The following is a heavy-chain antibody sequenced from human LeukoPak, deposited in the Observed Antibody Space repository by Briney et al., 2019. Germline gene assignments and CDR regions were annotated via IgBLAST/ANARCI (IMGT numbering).Heavy chain of an antibody. V-gene: IGHV1-69*06. CDR2: IIPIFGTA. CDR1: GGTFSSYA. J-gene: IGHJ4*02. CDR3: ARLHGWRSGYSSGWSTGPN. Sequence: EASVKVSCKASGGTFSSYAISWVRQAPGQGLEWMGGIIPIFGTANYAQKFQGRVTITADKSTSTAYMELSSLRSEDTAVYYCARLHGWRSGYSSGWSTGPNWGQGTLVTVSS. D-gene: IGHD6-19*01.